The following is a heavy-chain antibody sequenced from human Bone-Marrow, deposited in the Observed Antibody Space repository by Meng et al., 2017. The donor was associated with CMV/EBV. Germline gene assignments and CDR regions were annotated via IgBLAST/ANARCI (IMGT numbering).Heavy chain of an antibody. Sequence: LTCAASGFTFSSYWMHWVRQAAGKGQVWVSRINRDGSSTSYADSVKGRFTVSRDNGKNTLYLQMNSLSPEDTAVYYCSRGGLVGASDYWGQGTLVTVSS. CDR1: GFTFSSYW. V-gene: IGHV3-74*01. CDR3: SRGGLVGASDY. J-gene: IGHJ4*02. CDR2: INRDGSST. D-gene: IGHD1-26*01.